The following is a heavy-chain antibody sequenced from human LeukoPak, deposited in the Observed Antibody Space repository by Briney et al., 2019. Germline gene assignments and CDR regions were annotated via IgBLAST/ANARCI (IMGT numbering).Heavy chain of an antibody. CDR1: GFTFSSYG. CDR3: AKGRGVPYEVVTAILDP. CDR2: ISYDGSNK. Sequence: GGSLRLSCAASGFTFSSYGIHWVRQAPGKGLEWVAVISYDGSNKFYGDSVKGRFTISRDSSKNTLYLQMNSLRGEDTAVYYCAKGRGVPYEVVTAILDPWGQGTLVTVSS. J-gene: IGHJ5*02. V-gene: IGHV3-30*18. D-gene: IGHD2-21*02.